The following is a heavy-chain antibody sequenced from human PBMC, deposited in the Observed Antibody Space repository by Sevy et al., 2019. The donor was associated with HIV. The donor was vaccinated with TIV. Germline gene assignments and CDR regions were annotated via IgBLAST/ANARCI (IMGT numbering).Heavy chain of an antibody. D-gene: IGHD3-16*01. V-gene: IGHV3-7*01. CDR1: GFTFSANW. CDR3: AHETFGRFES. J-gene: IGHJ4*02. CDR2: RKGDGSDK. Sequence: GGSLRLSCAASGFTFSANWMNWVRQAPGKGLEGVANRKGDGSDKYNVDSVEGRFTISRDNAKNLLYLQMNSLRVEDTAVYYCAHETFGRFESWGQGTLVTVSS.